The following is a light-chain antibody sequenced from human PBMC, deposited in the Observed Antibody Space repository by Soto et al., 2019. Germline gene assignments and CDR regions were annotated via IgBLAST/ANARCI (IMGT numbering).Light chain of an antibody. J-gene: IGKJ1*01. CDR2: DAS. Sequence: IVMTQSPATLSVSPGERATLSCRASQNIYSNIAWYQQRPGQAPRLLIYDASHRATGIPARFSGSGSGTDFTLTISRLEPEDFAVYYCQQYGSSPRTFGQGTKVDIK. V-gene: IGKV3-20*01. CDR1: QNIYSN. CDR3: QQYGSSPRT.